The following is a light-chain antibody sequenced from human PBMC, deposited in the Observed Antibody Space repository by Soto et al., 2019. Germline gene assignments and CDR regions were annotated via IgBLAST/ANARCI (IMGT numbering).Light chain of an antibody. CDR3: QHYNSYSEA. J-gene: IGKJ1*01. CDR1: QSINNY. CDR2: AAS. Sequence: DIQMTQSPSSLSASVGDRVTITCRASQSINNYLNWYQQQAGKAPKLLIYAASSLQSGVPSRFSGSGSGTEFTLTISSLQPDDFATYYCQHYNSYSEAFGQGTKVDIK. V-gene: IGKV1-5*01.